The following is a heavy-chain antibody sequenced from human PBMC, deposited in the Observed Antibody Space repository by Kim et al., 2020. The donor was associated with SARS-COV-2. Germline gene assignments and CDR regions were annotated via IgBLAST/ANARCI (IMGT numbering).Heavy chain of an antibody. V-gene: IGHV4-39*01. J-gene: IGHJ3*02. Sequence: SLKSRVTISVDTSKNQFSLKLSSVTAADTAVYYCARPGFYGDSGDAFDIWGQGTMVTVSS. CDR3: ARPGFYGDSGDAFDI. D-gene: IGHD4-17*01.